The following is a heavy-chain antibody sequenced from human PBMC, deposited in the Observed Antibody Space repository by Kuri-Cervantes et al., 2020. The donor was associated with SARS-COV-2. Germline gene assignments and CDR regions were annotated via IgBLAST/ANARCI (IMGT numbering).Heavy chain of an antibody. D-gene: IGHD6-19*01. J-gene: IGHJ4*02. CDR2: IYYSGST. V-gene: IGHV4-59*08. Sequence: SETLSLTCTVSGGSISSYYWSWIRQPPGKGLEWIGYIYYSGSTHNNPSLKSRVTISVDTSRNQFSLKLSSVTAADTAVYYCARQGSSGWYLGYWGQGTLVTVSS. CDR1: GGSISSYY. CDR3: ARQGSSGWYLGY.